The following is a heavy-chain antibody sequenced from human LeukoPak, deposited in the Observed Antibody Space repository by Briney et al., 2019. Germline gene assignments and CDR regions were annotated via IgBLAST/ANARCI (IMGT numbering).Heavy chain of an antibody. J-gene: IGHJ4*02. V-gene: IGHV4-39*01. CDR1: GGSITSSSHY. CDR3: ARHDPFQY. CDR2: VHYTGNT. Sequence: SETLSLTCTVSGGSITSSSHYWDWIRQPPGMGLEWVGSVHYTGNTYYNSPLSSRITISVDTSSNQFSLRLNSVAAADTALYYCARHDPFQYWGQGALVTVSS.